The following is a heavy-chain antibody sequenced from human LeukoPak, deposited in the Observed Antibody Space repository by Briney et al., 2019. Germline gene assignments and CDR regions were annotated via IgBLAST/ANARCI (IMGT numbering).Heavy chain of an antibody. CDR1: GYTFTGYY. CDR3: ARPRGYSSFDAFDI. D-gene: IGHD5-12*01. Sequence: ASVKVSCKASGYTFTGYYIHWVRQAPGQGLEWMGWINPNSGGTNFAQKFQGRVTMTRDTSISTAYLQWSSLKASDTAMYYCARPRGYSSFDAFDIWGQGTMVTVSS. V-gene: IGHV1-2*02. CDR2: INPNSGGT. J-gene: IGHJ3*02.